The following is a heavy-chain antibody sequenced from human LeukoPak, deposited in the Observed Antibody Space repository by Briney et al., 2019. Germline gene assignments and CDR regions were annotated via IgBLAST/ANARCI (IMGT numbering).Heavy chain of an antibody. CDR1: GFTFDDYA. Sequence: PGGSLRLSCAASGFTFDDYAMHWVRQAPGKGLEWVSGISWNSGSIGYADSVKGRFTISRDNAKNSLYLQMNSLRAGDTAVYYCARERSDDCSSTSCQPPFDYWGQGTLVTVSS. D-gene: IGHD2-2*01. V-gene: IGHV3-9*01. J-gene: IGHJ4*02. CDR2: ISWNSGSI. CDR3: ARERSDDCSSTSCQPPFDY.